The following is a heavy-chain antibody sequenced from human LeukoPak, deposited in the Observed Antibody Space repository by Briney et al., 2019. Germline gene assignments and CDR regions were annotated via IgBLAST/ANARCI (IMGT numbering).Heavy chain of an antibody. CDR1: GGSISSSSYY. V-gene: IGHV4-39*07. CDR2: IYYSGST. D-gene: IGHD7-27*01. J-gene: IGHJ4*02. CDR3: ARDKNWVFDY. Sequence: SETLSLTCTVSGGSISSSSYYWGWIRQPPGKGLEWIGSIYYSGSTNYNPSLKSRVTISVDTSKNQFSLKLSSVTAADTAVYYCARDKNWVFDYWGQGTLVTVSS.